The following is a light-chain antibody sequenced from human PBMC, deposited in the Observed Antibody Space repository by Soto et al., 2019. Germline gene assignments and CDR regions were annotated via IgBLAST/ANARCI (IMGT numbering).Light chain of an antibody. J-gene: IGLJ2*01. Sequence: QSALTQPASVSGSPGQSITISCTGSSSNVGAYNLVSWFQQYPGEGPKLVIYEGSRRPSGVSNRFSGSKSGNTASLTISGLQSEDDAYYYCCSYAGSDTMIFGGGTKLTVL. CDR1: SSNVGAYNL. CDR3: CSYAGSDTMI. V-gene: IGLV2-23*01. CDR2: EGS.